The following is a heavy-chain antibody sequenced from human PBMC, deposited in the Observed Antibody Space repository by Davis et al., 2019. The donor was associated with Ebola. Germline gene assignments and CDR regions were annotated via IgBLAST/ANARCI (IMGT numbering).Heavy chain of an antibody. V-gene: IGHV4-4*02. CDR3: ARTFYYDSGTYYFPYFDS. CDR2: AYHSGAT. D-gene: IGHD3-22*01. CDR1: GDSISSRNW. J-gene: IGHJ4*02. Sequence: SETLSLTCAVSGDSISSRNWWSWIRQSAGKGLEWIGEAYHSGATNYNPSLKGRVTLSMDKSKNQFSLKLNSVTAADTAIYYCARTFYYDSGTYYFPYFDSWGQGTLVAVSS.